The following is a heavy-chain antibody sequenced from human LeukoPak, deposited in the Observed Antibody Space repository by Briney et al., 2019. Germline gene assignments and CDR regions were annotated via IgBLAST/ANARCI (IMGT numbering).Heavy chain of an antibody. Sequence: PGGSLRLSCAASGFIFNDFYMSWIRQAPGKGLEWLCFISGSGTSVYFANSVKGRFTISRDNVKNSVFLQMSSLRVEDTAVYYCAKEGRSLQTYWGQGTLVTVSS. CDR3: AKEGRSLQTY. CDR1: GFIFNDFY. D-gene: IGHD5-24*01. J-gene: IGHJ4*02. CDR2: ISGSGTSV. V-gene: IGHV3-11*01.